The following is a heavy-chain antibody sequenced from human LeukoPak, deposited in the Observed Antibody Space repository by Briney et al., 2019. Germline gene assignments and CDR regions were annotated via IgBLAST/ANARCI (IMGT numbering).Heavy chain of an antibody. CDR2: FDPEDGET. D-gene: IGHD4-11*01. Sequence: GASVKVSCKVSGYTLTELSMHWVRQAPGKGLEWMGGFDPEDGETIYAQKFQGRVTMTRDTSTSTVYMELSSLRSEDTAVYYCARSHVYGNYVCHYWGQGTLVTVSS. V-gene: IGHV1-24*01. CDR1: GYTLTELS. CDR3: ARSHVYGNYVCHY. J-gene: IGHJ4*02.